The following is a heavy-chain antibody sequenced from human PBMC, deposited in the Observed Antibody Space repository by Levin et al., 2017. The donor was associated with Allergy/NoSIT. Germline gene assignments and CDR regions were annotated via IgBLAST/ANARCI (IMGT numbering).Heavy chain of an antibody. CDR2: IIPIFGTA. V-gene: IGHV1-69*06. J-gene: IGHJ6*02. CDR3: ARRAYSGSQGFDNYYGMDV. Sequence: SVKVSCKASGGTFSSYAISWVRQAPGQGLEWMGGIIPIFGTANYAQKFQGRVTITADKSTSTAYMELSSLRSEDTAVYYCARRAYSGSQGFDNYYGMDVWGQGTTVTVSS. CDR1: GGTFSSYA. D-gene: IGHD1-26*01.